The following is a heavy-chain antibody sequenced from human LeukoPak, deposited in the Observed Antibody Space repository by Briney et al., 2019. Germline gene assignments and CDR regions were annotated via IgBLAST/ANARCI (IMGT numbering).Heavy chain of an antibody. CDR2: INPNSGGT. CDR3: ARGPPSTYV. CDR1: GYTFTSYG. J-gene: IGHJ3*01. Sequence: ASVKVSCKASGYTFTSYGISWVRQAPGQGLEWVGWINPNSGGTSYAQKFQGRVTMTRDTSISTAYMELSRLIFDDTAVYYCARGPPSTYVWGQGAMVTVSS. V-gene: IGHV1-2*02.